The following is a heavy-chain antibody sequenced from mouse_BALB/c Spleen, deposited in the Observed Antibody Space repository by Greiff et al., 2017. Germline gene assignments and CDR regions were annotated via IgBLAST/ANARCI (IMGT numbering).Heavy chain of an antibody. CDR2: INSNGGST. Sequence: EVMLVESGGGLVQPGGSLKLSCAASGFTFSSYGMSWVRQTPDKRLELVATINSNGGSTYYPDSVKGRFTISRDNAKNTLYLQMSSLKSEDTAMYYCAREGYYGYAMDYWGQGTSVTVSS. V-gene: IGHV5-6-3*01. J-gene: IGHJ4*01. CDR1: GFTFSSYG. CDR3: AREGYYGYAMDY. D-gene: IGHD1-1*01.